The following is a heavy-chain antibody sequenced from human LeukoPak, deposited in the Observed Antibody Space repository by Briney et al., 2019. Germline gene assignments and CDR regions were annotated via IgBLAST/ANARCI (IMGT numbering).Heavy chain of an antibody. Sequence: GGSLRLSCGASGFTFGNYGMLWVRQAPGKGLEWVAVISYDGSNKYYADSVKGRFTISRDNSKNTLYLQMNSLRAEDTAVYYCAKEGVTWYYDSSGYSGYFDYWGQGTLVTVSS. CDR1: GFTFGNYG. CDR2: ISYDGSNK. V-gene: IGHV3-30*18. J-gene: IGHJ4*02. D-gene: IGHD3-22*01. CDR3: AKEGVTWYYDSSGYSGYFDY.